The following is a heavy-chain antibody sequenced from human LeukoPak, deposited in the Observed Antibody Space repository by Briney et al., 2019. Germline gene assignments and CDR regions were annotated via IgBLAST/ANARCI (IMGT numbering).Heavy chain of an antibody. CDR3: ARGLTTPHYYYYGMDV. D-gene: IGHD4-11*01. CDR1: GYTFTSYE. CDR2: MNPNSGNT. J-gene: IGHJ6*02. V-gene: IGHV1-8*01. Sequence: ASVKVSCTASGYTFTSYEINWVRQATGQGLEWMGWMNPNSGNTGYAQKLQGRVTMTTDTSTSTAYMELRSLRSDDTAVYYCARGLTTPHYYYYGMDVWGQGTTVTVSS.